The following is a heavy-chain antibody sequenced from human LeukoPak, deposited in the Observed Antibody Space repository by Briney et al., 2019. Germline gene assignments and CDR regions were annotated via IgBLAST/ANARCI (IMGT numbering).Heavy chain of an antibody. V-gene: IGHV1-46*01. Sequence: EASVKVSCKASGYTFTSYYMHWERQAPGQGLEWMGIINPSGGSTSYAQKFQGRVTMTRDMSTSTVYMELSSLRSEDTAVYYCARGAGSGTEEGDAFDIWGQGTMVTVSS. CDR2: INPSGGST. D-gene: IGHD3-10*01. CDR3: ARGAGSGTEEGDAFDI. CDR1: GYTFTSYY. J-gene: IGHJ3*02.